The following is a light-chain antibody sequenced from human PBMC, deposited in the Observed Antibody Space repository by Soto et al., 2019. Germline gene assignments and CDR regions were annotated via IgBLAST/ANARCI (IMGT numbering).Light chain of an antibody. V-gene: IGKV3-15*01. CDR1: QSISDT. CDR3: QQYNNWPWT. CDR2: GAS. J-gene: IGKJ1*01. Sequence: EIVMTQSPATLSVSPGGRATISCRASQSISDTLAWYQQKPGQAPRLLIYGASTRAPGFPARFSGSGSGTDFTLTISSLQSEDFAVYYCQQYNNWPWTFGQGNKVEIK.